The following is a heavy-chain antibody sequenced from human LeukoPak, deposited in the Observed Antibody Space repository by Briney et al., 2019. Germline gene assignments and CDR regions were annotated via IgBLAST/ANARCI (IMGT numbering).Heavy chain of an antibody. CDR2: ISSSGSTI. Sequence: GGSLRLSCAASGFTFSSYEMNWVRQAPGKGLEWVSYISSSGSTIYYADSVKGRFTISRDNAKNSLYLQMNSLRAEDTAVYYCARYPANWGRVQGDYYMDVWGKGTTVTISS. V-gene: IGHV3-48*03. J-gene: IGHJ6*03. CDR3: ARYPANWGRVQGDYYMDV. D-gene: IGHD7-27*01. CDR1: GFTFSSYE.